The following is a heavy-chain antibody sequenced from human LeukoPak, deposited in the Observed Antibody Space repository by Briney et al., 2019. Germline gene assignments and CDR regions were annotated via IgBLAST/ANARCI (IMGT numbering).Heavy chain of an antibody. CDR1: GYTFTSHG. CDR3: ARGSEYSSSCYYGSGSCVLGY. D-gene: IGHD3-10*01. V-gene: IGHV1-18*01. CDR2: ISTYNGNT. Sequence: ASVKVSCKASGYTFTSHGISWVRQAPGQGLEWMGWISTYNGNTNYAQKLQGRVSMTTDTSTSTAYMDLRSLRSEDTAVYYCARGSEYSSSCYYGSGSCVLGYWGQGTLVTVSS. J-gene: IGHJ4*02.